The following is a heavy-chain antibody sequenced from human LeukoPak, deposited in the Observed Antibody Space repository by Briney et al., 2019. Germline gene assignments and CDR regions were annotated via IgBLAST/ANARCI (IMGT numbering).Heavy chain of an antibody. CDR2: INAGNGNT. CDR3: AREASKMERRSAFDI. J-gene: IGHJ3*02. Sequence: GASVKVSCKASGYTFTSYAMHWVRQAPGQRLEWMGWINAGNGNTKYSQKFQGRVTITRDTSASTAYMELSSLRSEDTAVYYCAREASKMERRSAFDIWGQGTMVTVSS. D-gene: IGHD1-1*01. V-gene: IGHV1-3*01. CDR1: GYTFTSYA.